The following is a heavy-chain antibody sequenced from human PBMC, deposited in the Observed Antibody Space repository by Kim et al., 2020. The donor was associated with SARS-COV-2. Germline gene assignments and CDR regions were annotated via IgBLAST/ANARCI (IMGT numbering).Heavy chain of an antibody. V-gene: IGHV1-18*01. CDR3: ARGLDIAARQGPYYGMDV. J-gene: IGHJ6*02. CDR1: GYTFTSYG. D-gene: IGHD6-6*01. Sequence: ASVKVSCKASGYTFTSYGISWVRQAPGQGLEWMGWISAYNGNTNYAQKLQGRVTMTTDTSTSTAYMELRSLRSDDTAVYYCARGLDIAARQGPYYGMDVWGQGTTVTVSS. CDR2: ISAYNGNT.